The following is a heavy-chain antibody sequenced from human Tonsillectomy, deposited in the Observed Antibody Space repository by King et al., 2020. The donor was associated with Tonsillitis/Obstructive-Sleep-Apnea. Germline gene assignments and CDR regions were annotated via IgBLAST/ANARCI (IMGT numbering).Heavy chain of an antibody. CDR2: IYWDDDK. J-gene: IGHJ4*02. V-gene: IGHV2-5*02. CDR1: GFPLSTSGVG. D-gene: IGHD2-2*01. CDR3: AQFTTSTACDY. Sequence: ITLKESGPTLVKPTQTLTLPCTFSGFPLSTSGVGVGWIRQPPGKALEWLALIYWDDDKRYSPSLKSRLTITKDTSKNQVVLTMTNMDPVETGTYYCAQFTTSTACDYWGQGTLVTVSS.